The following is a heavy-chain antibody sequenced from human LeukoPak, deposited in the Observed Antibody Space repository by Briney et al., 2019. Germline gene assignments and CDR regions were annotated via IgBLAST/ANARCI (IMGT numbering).Heavy chain of an antibody. CDR3: EGIQVGAGITYDY. J-gene: IGHJ4*02. Sequence: GGSLRLSCAASGFTFSSYWMHWVRQAPGKGLVWVSSINSDGSSTYYADSVKGRFTISRDNSKNTLYLQMNSLRAEDTAVYYCEGIQVGAGITYDYWGQGTLVTVSS. D-gene: IGHD1-26*01. CDR1: GFTFSSYW. CDR2: INSDGSST. V-gene: IGHV3-74*01.